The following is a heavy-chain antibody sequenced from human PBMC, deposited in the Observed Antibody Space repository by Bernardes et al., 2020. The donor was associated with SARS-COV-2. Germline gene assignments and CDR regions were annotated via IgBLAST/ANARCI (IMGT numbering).Heavy chain of an antibody. J-gene: IGHJ3*01. Sequence: GSLRLSYAAPGCTFSNHLFTRFRQAPGKGLEGVSSISGPGMYIYYGDSVRGRFTTSRDNTRTSVFLQMESLRAEDTAVYNCARDVGGTDWRFGFDVWCPGTMVHVS. D-gene: IGHD3-9*01. CDR3: ARDVGGTDWRFGFDV. CDR2: ISGPGMYI. CDR1: GCTFSNHL. V-gene: IGHV3-21*01.